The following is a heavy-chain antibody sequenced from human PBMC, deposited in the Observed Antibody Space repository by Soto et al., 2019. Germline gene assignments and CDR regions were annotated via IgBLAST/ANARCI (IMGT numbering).Heavy chain of an antibody. CDR2: ISPLKCRP. CDR1: GYTFTIYG. CDR3: AMDYGDRPEYFKH. V-gene: IGHV1-18*04. D-gene: IGHD4-17*01. J-gene: IGHJ1*01. Sequence: QVQLVQSGLALTMPGASMKVVFKASGYTFTIYGISGVRHAPGQGLEWMAWISPLKCRPQYSQKAQGRVTLSTDTSSNSAYMEMTTLRVDDTAVYYSAMDYGDRPEYFKHWGQGTLVTVS.